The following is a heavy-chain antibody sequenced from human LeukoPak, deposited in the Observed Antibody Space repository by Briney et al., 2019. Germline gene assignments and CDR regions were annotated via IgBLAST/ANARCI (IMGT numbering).Heavy chain of an antibody. CDR1: GFTFDDYG. V-gene: IGHV3-20*04. CDR3: ARDSRGTTVTSIDAFDI. D-gene: IGHD4-17*01. CDR2: ILWSGGST. J-gene: IGHJ3*02. Sequence: PGGSLRLSCAASGFTFDDYGMSWVRQAPGKGLEWVSGILWSGGSTGYADSVKGRFTISRDNAKNSLYLQMNSLRAEDTAVYYCARDSRGTTVTSIDAFDIWGQGTMVTVSS.